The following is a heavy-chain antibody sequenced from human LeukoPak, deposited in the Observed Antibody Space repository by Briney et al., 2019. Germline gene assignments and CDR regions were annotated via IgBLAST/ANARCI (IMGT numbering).Heavy chain of an antibody. J-gene: IGHJ6*02. CDR1: GFTFSSYY. V-gene: IGHV3-13*01. Sequence: RGSLRLSCAAYGFTFSSYYMHWVRQATGKGLEWVSAIGTAGATYYPGSVKGRFTISRENAKNSLYLQMNSLRAGDTAVYYCARAIGMAPAYYYGMDVWGQGTTVTVSS. D-gene: IGHD1-14*01. CDR2: IGTAGAT. CDR3: ARAIGMAPAYYYGMDV.